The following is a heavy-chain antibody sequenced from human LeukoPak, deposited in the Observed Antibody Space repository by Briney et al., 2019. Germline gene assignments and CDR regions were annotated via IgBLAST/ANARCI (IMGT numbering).Heavy chain of an antibody. J-gene: IGHJ6*02. V-gene: IGHV4-59*08. CDR2: IYYSGST. D-gene: IGHD3-22*01. Sequence: SETLSLTCTVSGGSISSYYWSWLRQPPGKGLEWIGYIYYSGSTNYNPSLKSRVTISVDTSKNQFSLKLSSVTAADTAVYYCARHDNYYYSMDVWGQGTTVTVSS. CDR1: GGSISSYY. CDR3: ARHDNYYYSMDV.